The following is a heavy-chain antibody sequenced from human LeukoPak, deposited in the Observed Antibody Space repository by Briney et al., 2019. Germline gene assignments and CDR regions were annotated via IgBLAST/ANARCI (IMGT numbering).Heavy chain of an antibody. CDR1: GYSFTNYW. V-gene: IGHV5-51*01. J-gene: IGHJ4*02. CDR2: IYPGDSDT. Sequence: GESLKISCKGSGYSFTNYWIGWVRQMPGKGLEWMGIIYPGDSDTRYSPSFQGQVTISADKSISTAYLQWSSLKASDTAMYYCATTGYCSSTSCHWDFDYWGQGTLVTVSS. CDR3: ATTGYCSSTSCHWDFDY. D-gene: IGHD2-2*01.